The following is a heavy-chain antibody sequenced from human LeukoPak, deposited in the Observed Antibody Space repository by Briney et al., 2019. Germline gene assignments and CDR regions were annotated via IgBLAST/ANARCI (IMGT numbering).Heavy chain of an antibody. CDR3: AKGATFYYYYMDV. CDR1: GFTFSTYG. Sequence: GGSLRLSCAASGFTFSTYGMHWVRQAPGKWLEWVAFIPYDGSNEYYADSVKGRFIISRDNSKNTLYLQMHSLRPEDTAVYYCAKGATFYYYYMDVWGKGATVTISS. J-gene: IGHJ6*03. D-gene: IGHD1-26*01. CDR2: IPYDGSNE. V-gene: IGHV3-30*02.